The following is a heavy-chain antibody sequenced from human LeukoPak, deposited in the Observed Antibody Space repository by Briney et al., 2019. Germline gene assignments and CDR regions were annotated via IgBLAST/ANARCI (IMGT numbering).Heavy chain of an antibody. CDR2: INPNSGGT. CDR1: GYTFIDYY. J-gene: IGHJ4*02. Sequence: ASVKVSCKASGYTFIDYYMHWVRQAPGQGLERMGWINPNSGGTNSAQKFQGRVTMTRDTSISTVYMELSRLRSDDTAVYYCARVSDSSSLYSPSDYWGQGTLVTVSS. V-gene: IGHV1-2*02. D-gene: IGHD6-13*01. CDR3: ARVSDSSSLYSPSDY.